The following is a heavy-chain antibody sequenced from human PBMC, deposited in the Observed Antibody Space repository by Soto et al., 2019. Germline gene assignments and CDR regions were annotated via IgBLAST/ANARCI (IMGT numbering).Heavy chain of an antibody. CDR1: GGSISSGGYS. Sequence: PSETLSLTCAVSGGSISSGGYSWSWTRQPPGKGLEWIGYIYHSGSTYYNPSLKSRVTISVDRSKNQFSLKLSSVTAADTAVYYCGRSGELERRPFDYWGQGTLVTVSS. CDR2: IYHSGST. CDR3: GRSGELERRPFDY. V-gene: IGHV4-30-2*01. J-gene: IGHJ4*02. D-gene: IGHD1-1*01.